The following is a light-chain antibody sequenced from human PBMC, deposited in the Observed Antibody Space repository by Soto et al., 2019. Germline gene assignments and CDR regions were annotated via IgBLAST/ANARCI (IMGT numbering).Light chain of an antibody. CDR2: GVS. CDR3: QQYNDWPPEVT. Sequence: EIVLTQAPTTLSVSPGERATLSCRASQTVSSNLAWYQQKPGQPPRLLMSGVSPRATGIPARFSGSGSGTEFNLTLSSLQSEDFAVYYCQQYNDWPPEVTFGGGTKLEIK. V-gene: IGKV3D-15*01. J-gene: IGKJ4*01. CDR1: QTVSSN.